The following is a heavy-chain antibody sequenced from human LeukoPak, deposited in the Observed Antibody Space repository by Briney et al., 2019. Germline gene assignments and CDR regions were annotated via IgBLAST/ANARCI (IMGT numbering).Heavy chain of an antibody. V-gene: IGHV4-34*01. D-gene: IGHD6-6*01. CDR2: INHSGST. CDR3: ACGYSSSTGPLDY. J-gene: IGHJ4*02. Sequence: SETLSLTCAVYGGSLSGYYWSWIRQPPGKGLEWIGEINHSGSTNYNPSLKSRVTISVDTSKNQFSLKLSSVTAADTAVYYCACGYSSSTGPLDYWGQGTLVTVSS. CDR1: GGSLSGYY.